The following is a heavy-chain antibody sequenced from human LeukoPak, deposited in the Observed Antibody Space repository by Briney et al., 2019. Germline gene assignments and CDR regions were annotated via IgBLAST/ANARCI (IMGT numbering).Heavy chain of an antibody. V-gene: IGHV1-69*13. CDR1: GYTFTSYG. D-gene: IGHD3-3*01. Sequence: GASVKVCCKASGYTFTSYGISWVRQAPGQGLEWMGGIIPIFGTANYAQKFQGRVTITADESTSTAYMELSSLRSEDTAVYYCARPRYYDFPAPLDYWGQGTLVTVSS. J-gene: IGHJ4*02. CDR3: ARPRYYDFPAPLDY. CDR2: IIPIFGTA.